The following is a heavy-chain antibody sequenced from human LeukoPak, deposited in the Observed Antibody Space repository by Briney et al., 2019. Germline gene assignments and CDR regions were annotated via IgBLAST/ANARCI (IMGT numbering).Heavy chain of an antibody. D-gene: IGHD3-16*01. J-gene: IGHJ5*02. CDR1: GFTFISYS. V-gene: IGHV3-21*01. Sequence: GGSLSLSCAASGFTFISYSMNWLRQATGRALEWVSSISSSSSYIYYADAVKGRFTISRDNAKNSLYLQMNRPRAEDTAVYYCARENVSPAWFDPWGQGTLVTVSS. CDR2: ISSSSSYI. CDR3: ARENVSPAWFDP.